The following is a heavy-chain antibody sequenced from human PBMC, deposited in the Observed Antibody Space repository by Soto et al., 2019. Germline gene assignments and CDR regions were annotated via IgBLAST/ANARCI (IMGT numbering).Heavy chain of an antibody. CDR1: GFTFSSYD. D-gene: IGHD3-10*01. CDR2: IGTAGDT. J-gene: IGHJ4*02. CDR3: ARDFGYYGSGSYYSFDY. Sequence: GGSLRLSCAASGFTFSSYDMHWVRQATGKGLEWVSAIGTAGDTYYPGSVKGRFTISRENAKNSLYLQMNSLRAEDTAVYYCARDFGYYGSGSYYSFDYWGQGTLVTVSS. V-gene: IGHV3-13*01.